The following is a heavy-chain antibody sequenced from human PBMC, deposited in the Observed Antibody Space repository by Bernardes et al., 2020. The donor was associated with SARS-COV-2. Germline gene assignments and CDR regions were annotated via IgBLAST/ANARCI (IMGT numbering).Heavy chain of an antibody. D-gene: IGHD2-15*01. Sequence: GSPRHSCAASGFTFSSYAMHWVRQAPGKGLEWVAVISYDGSNKYYADSVKGRFTISRDNSKNTLYLQMNSLRAEDTAVYYCARDGGNWFDPWGQGTLVTVSS. V-gene: IGHV3-30-3*01. J-gene: IGHJ5*02. CDR3: ARDGGNWFDP. CDR2: ISYDGSNK. CDR1: GFTFSSYA.